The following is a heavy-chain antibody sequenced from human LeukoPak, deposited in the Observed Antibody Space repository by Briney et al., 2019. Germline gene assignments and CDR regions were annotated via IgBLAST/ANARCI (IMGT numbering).Heavy chain of an antibody. CDR2: INPDGNKK. CDR1: GLTFSSSW. V-gene: IGHV3-7*03. CDR3: ARAGVLWFGESKFDY. Sequence: GGSLRLSCAVSGLTFSSSWMDWVRQAPGKGLEWVASINPDGNKKYSADSVKGRFTISRDNAKNSLYLQMNSLRAEDTAVYYCARAGVLWFGESKFDYWGQGTQVTVSS. J-gene: IGHJ4*02. D-gene: IGHD3-10*01.